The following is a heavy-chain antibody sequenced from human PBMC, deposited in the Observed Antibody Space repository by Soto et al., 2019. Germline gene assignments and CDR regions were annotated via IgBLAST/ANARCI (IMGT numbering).Heavy chain of an antibody. J-gene: IGHJ4*02. V-gene: IGHV1-69*01. Sequence: QVQLVQSGAEVKKPGSSVKVSCEASGGTFSSYAITWVRQAPGQGLEWMGGLIPSFRTANYAQKFQGRVTITADESTSTAYMALNSLRSEDTAVYYCAGSGSYSGCYCDSWGQGTLVTVSS. CDR1: GGTFSSYA. CDR2: LIPSFRTA. D-gene: IGHD3-10*01. CDR3: AGSGSYSGCYCDS.